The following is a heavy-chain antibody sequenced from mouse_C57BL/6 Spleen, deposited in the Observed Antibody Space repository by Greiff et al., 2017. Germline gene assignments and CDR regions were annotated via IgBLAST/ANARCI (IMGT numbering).Heavy chain of an antibody. CDR1: GYTFTDHT. J-gene: IGHJ3*01. V-gene: IGHV1-78*01. CDR2: IYPRDGST. CDR3: ARASNWGLFAN. D-gene: IGHD4-1*01. Sequence: VQLQQSDAELVKPGASVKISCKVSGYTFTDHTIHWMKQRPEPGLEWIGYIYPRDGSTKYNEKFKGKATLTAAKSSSTAYMQLNGLTSEDSAVYFCARASNWGLFANWGQGTLVTVSA.